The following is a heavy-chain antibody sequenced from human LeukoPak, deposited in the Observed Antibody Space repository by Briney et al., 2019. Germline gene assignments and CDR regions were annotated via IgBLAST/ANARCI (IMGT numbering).Heavy chain of an antibody. J-gene: IGHJ4*02. V-gene: IGHV4-30-4*01. CDR1: GGSISSGDYH. CDR2: IYYSGST. CDR3: ARGGDYGGVRGGFDY. D-gene: IGHD4-17*01. Sequence: SETLSLTCTVSGGSISSGDYHWSWIRQPPGKGLEWIGYIYYSGSTYYNPSLKSRVTISVDTSKNQFSLKLSSVTAADTAVYYCARGGDYGGVRGGFDYWGQGALVTVSS.